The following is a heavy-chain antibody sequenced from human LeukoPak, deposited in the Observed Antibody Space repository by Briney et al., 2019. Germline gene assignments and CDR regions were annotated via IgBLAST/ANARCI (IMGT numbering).Heavy chain of an antibody. D-gene: IGHD3-16*02. J-gene: IGHJ4*02. CDR2: INPNSGGT. CDR3: ATYDMITFGGVIAPY. Sequence: ASVKVSCKASGYTFTSYYMHWVRQAPGQGLEWMGWINPNSGGTNYAQKFQGRVTMTRDTSISTAYMELSRLRSDDTAVYYCATYDMITFGGVIAPYWGQGTLVTVSS. V-gene: IGHV1-2*02. CDR1: GYTFTSYY.